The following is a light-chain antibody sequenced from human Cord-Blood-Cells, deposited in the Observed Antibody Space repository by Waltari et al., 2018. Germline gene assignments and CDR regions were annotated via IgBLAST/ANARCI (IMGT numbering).Light chain of an antibody. Sequence: DIVMTQSPATLSVSPGARAPLSCRASQSVSSNLAWYQQKPGQAPRLLIYGASTRATGIPARFSGSGSGTEFTLTISSLQSEDFAVYYCQQYNNWPYSFGQGTKLEIK. CDR3: QQYNNWPYS. CDR1: QSVSSN. CDR2: GAS. J-gene: IGKJ2*03. V-gene: IGKV3-15*01.